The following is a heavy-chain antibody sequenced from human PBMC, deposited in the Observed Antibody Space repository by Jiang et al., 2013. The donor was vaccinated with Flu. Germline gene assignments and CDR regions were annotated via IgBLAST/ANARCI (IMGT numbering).Heavy chain of an antibody. V-gene: IGHV4-39*01. CDR1: GGSISSSSYY. D-gene: IGHD3-10*01. CDR2: IYYSGST. CDR3: ASITMVLAFDI. J-gene: IGHJ3*02. Sequence: SGPGLVKPSETLSLTCTVSGGSISSSSYYWGWIRQPPGKGLEWIGSIYYSGSTYYNPSLKSRVTISVDTSKNQFSLKLSSVTAADTAVYYCASITMVLAFDIWGQGTMVTVSS.